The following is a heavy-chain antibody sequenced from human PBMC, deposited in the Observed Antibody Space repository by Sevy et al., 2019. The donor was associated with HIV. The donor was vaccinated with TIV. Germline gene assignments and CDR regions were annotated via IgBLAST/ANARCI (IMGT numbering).Heavy chain of an antibody. CDR2: LSLGCGEI. CDR3: AGEGCTKPHDY. CDR1: GFTFSKYS. D-gene: IGHD2-8*01. Sequence: GGSLRLSCAASGFTFSKYSMSWVRQPPGKGLEWVSTLSLGCGEINYADSLKGRFTLSTDNSKSSVYLQMNNLRPEDTAVYYCAGEGCTKPHDYWGQGTLVTVSS. J-gene: IGHJ4*02. V-gene: IGHV3-23*01.